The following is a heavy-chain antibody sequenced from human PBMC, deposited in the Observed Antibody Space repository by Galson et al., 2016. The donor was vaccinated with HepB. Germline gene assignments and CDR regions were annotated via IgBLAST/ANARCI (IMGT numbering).Heavy chain of an antibody. D-gene: IGHD3-10*01. J-gene: IGHJ4*02. V-gene: IGHV3-23*01. CDR1: GFIFRNYA. Sequence: SLRLSCAASGFIFRNYAMNWVRQAPGKGLEWVSLITSGDTTYYADAVKGRFTIFRDNSKNTLSLQMTRLRVEDTAVYFCARSDYFGSGNYEFWGQGSLVIVSS. CDR2: ITSGDTT. CDR3: ARSDYFGSGNYEF.